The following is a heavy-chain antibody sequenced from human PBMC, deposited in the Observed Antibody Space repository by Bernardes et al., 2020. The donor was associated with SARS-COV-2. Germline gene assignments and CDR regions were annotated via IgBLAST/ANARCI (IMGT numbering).Heavy chain of an antibody. CDR1: GFSFSTYS. CDR2: ISGGSKTI. D-gene: IGHD6-19*01. Sequence: GGSLRLSCAASGFSFSTYSMNWVRQAPGKGLEWVSYISGGSKTILYADSVKGRFTISRDNAKSSMYLQMNSLRAEDTAVYYCARVYSTGWMPGGYWGQGTLVTV. J-gene: IGHJ4*02. CDR3: ARVYSTGWMPGGY. V-gene: IGHV3-48*01.